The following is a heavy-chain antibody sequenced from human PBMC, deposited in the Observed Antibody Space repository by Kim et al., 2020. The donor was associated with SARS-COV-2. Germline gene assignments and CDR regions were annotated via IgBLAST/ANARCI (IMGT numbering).Heavy chain of an antibody. D-gene: IGHD3-10*01. CDR2: SST. Sequence: SSTRYADSVKGRFTISRDNAKNTLYLQMNSLRAEDTAVYYCASGSWFGGVWGQGTLVTVSS. CDR3: ASGSWFGGV. V-gene: IGHV3-74*01. J-gene: IGHJ4*02.